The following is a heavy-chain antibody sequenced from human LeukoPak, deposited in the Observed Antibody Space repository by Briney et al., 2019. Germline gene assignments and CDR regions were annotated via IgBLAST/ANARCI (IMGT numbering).Heavy chain of an antibody. D-gene: IGHD6-19*01. Sequence: GGSLRLSCAASGFSFSDFNMNWVRQAPGKGLEWISYINSGISAMFYADSVKGRFTISRDNAKNSLYLQMNSLRAEDTAVYYCARGLYRSRWLDWFDPWGQGTLVTVSS. CDR3: ARGLYRSRWLDWFDP. CDR2: INSGISAM. J-gene: IGHJ5*02. CDR1: GFSFSDFN. V-gene: IGHV3-48*04.